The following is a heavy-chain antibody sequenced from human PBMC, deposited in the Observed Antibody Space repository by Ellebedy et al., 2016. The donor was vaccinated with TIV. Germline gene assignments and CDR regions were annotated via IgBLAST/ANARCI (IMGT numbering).Heavy chain of an antibody. CDR3: ARGGRGWELD. CDR1: GFAVSNYY. V-gene: IGHV3-53*01. Sequence: PGGSLRLSCAASGFAVSNYYMSWVRQAPGKGLEGVSIFYTGGSTYHADSVKGRFTMSRDNSKNTLFLQMNSLRAEDTAVYYCARGGRGWELDWGQGTLVTVSS. D-gene: IGHD4-23*01. J-gene: IGHJ4*02. CDR2: FYTGGST.